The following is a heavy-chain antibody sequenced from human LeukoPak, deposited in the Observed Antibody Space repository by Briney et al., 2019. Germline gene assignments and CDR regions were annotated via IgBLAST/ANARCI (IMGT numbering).Heavy chain of an antibody. CDR1: GFTFSSYT. Sequence: PGGSLRLSCAASGFTFSSYTMDWVRQAPGKGLEWVSSISSSSTYIYYADSVKGRFTISRDNAKNSLYLQMNSLRAEDTAVYYCARAFSGSEFYWGQGTLVTVSS. CDR2: ISSSSTYI. V-gene: IGHV3-21*01. CDR3: ARAFSGSEFY. D-gene: IGHD6-19*01. J-gene: IGHJ4*02.